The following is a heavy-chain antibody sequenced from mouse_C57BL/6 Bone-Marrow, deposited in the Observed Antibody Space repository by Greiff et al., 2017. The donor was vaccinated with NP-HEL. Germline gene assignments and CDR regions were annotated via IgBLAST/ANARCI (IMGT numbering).Heavy chain of an antibody. V-gene: IGHV1-47*01. D-gene: IGHD2-4*01. Sequence: QVHVKQSGAELVKPGASVKMSCKASGYTFTTYPIEWMKQNHGKSLEWIGNFHPYNDDTKYNEKFKGKATLTVEKSSSTVYLDLSRLTSDDSAVYYCAIYDYDEGFAYWGQGTLVTVSA. CDR2: FHPYNDDT. J-gene: IGHJ3*01. CDR1: GYTFTTYP. CDR3: AIYDYDEGFAY.